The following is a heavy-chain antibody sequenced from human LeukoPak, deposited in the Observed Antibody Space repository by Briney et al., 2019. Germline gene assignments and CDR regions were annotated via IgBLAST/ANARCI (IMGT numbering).Heavy chain of an antibody. CDR2: IDYSGST. V-gene: IGHV4-59*08. D-gene: IGHD7-27*01. J-gene: IGHJ6*02. CDR1: GGSISSFY. Sequence: PSETLSLTCTVSGGSISSFYWSWIRQPPGKGLEWIGYIDYSGSTNYNPSLKSRLTISVDTSKNQFSLKLSSVTAADTAVYYCARHGDRMDVWGQGTTVTVSS. CDR3: ARHGDRMDV.